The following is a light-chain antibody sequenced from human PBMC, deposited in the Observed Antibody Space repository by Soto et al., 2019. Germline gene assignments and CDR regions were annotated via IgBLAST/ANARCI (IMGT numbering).Light chain of an antibody. CDR1: QSVSSSY. J-gene: IGKJ2*01. CDR2: GAS. V-gene: IGKV3-20*01. Sequence: EIVLTQSPGTLSLSPGERATLSCRAIQSVSSSYLAWYQQKPGQAPRLLIYGASSRATGIPDRFSGSGSGTDFTLTISRLEPEDFAVYYCQQYGNSPKYTFGQGTKLEIK. CDR3: QQYGNSPKYT.